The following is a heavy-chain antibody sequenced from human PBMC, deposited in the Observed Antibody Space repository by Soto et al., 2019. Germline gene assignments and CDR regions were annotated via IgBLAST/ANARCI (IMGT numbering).Heavy chain of an antibody. Sequence: QVQLVESGGGVVQPGRSLRLSCAASGFNFNNYGMHWVRQAPGKGLEWVAVIWNDGNGYYYANSVKGRFTISRDNSKNTLFLQMSSLRAEDTAVYYCARRQISPPTRGAASARGGMDVGGQWTTVTVSS. D-gene: IGHD6-13*01. V-gene: IGHV3-33*01. CDR3: ARRQISPPTRGAASARGGMDV. J-gene: IGHJ6*02. CDR2: IWNDGNGY. CDR1: GFNFNNYG.